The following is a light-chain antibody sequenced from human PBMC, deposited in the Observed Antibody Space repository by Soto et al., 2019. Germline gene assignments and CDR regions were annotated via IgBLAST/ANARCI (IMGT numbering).Light chain of an antibody. CDR2: VAS. V-gene: IGKV3-20*01. Sequence: EFVWTQSPGTLSLSPRERATLSCSASQSINNNYLAWYQQKPGQAPRLLIYVASSRATGIADTFSGSGSGKDFTLPISRLETEDFAVYCCQQYGSSLLTFGGGTKVEI. CDR3: QQYGSSLLT. J-gene: IGKJ4*01. CDR1: QSINNNY.